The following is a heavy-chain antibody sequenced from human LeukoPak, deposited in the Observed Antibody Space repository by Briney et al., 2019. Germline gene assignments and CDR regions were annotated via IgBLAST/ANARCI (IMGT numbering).Heavy chain of an antibody. V-gene: IGHV3-21*01. CDR1: GFTFSSYS. CDR3: ARDGSDPYYYDSSGLDY. CDR2: ITSSGRYI. D-gene: IGHD3-22*01. Sequence: PGGSLRLSCAASGFTFSSYSMNWVRQAPGKGLEWVSSITSSGRYIYYADSVKGRFTISRDNAKNSLYLQMNSLRAEDTAVYYCARDGSDPYYYDSSGLDYWGQGTLVTVSS. J-gene: IGHJ4*02.